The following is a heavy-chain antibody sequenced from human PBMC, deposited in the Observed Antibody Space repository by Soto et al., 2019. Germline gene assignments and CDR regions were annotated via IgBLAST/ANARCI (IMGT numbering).Heavy chain of an antibody. CDR2: TNEDESEK. V-gene: IGHV3-7*01. CDR1: GFSLRTYW. J-gene: IGHJ4*02. D-gene: IGHD1-26*01. CDR3: ARDGSGYSVI. Sequence: GSLRLSCAASGFSLRTYWMSWLRQAPGKGLEWVANTNEDESEKYYVDSVKGRFTVSRDNAVNSLYLQMNSLRAEDTAGYYCARDGSGYSVIWAQRTLVTVSS.